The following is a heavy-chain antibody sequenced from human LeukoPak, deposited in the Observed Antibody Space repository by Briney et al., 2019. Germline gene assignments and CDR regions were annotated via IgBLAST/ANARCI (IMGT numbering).Heavy chain of an antibody. J-gene: IGHJ4*02. CDR1: GGSFSGHY. V-gene: IGHV4-34*01. CDR2: INHRGST. Sequence: SETLSLTCAVYGGSFSGHYWTWIRQPPGKGLEWIGEINHRGSTNYNASLKSRVTMSVDTSKNQFSLKLSSVTAADTAVYYCARLSDYLGIDYWGQGTLVTVSS. CDR3: ARLSDYLGIDY. D-gene: IGHD4-11*01.